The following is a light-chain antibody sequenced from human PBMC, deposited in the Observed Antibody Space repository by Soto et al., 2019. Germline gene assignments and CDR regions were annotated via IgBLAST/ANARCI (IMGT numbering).Light chain of an antibody. Sequence: EVVLTQSPGTLSVSPGERATLSCRASQTVSRNYLAWYQHRPGQAPRLLIYGASSRATDIPDRFSGSGSGTDFTLTISRLEPEDFAVYSCQQYGSSPLTFGGGTKVEIK. J-gene: IGKJ4*01. CDR2: GAS. CDR1: QTVSRNY. CDR3: QQYGSSPLT. V-gene: IGKV3-20*01.